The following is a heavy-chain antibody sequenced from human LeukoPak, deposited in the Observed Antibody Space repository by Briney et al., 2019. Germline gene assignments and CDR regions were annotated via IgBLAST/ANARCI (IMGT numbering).Heavy chain of an antibody. V-gene: IGHV3-48*03. CDR2: ISSSGSAI. CDR1: GFTFSSYE. J-gene: IGHJ4*02. CDR3: AKVGWFGDSDY. Sequence: GGSLRLSCAASGFTFSSYEMNWVRQAPGKGLEWVSYISSSGSAIYYADSVKGRFTISRDNAKNTLYLQMNSLRAEDTAVYYCAKVGWFGDSDYWGQGTLVTVSS. D-gene: IGHD3-10*01.